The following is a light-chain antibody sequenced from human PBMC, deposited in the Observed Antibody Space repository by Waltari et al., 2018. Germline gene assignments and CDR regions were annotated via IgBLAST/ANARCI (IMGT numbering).Light chain of an antibody. J-gene: IGKJ1*01. V-gene: IGKV1-5*03. CDR1: QSISTW. CDR3: QQYNSYPWT. Sequence: DIQITQSPSTLSASVGDRVTITCRASQSISTWLAGYQQKPGKAPKLLIYKASSLESGVPSRFSGSGSGTEFTLTISSLQPDDFATYYCQQYNSYPWTFGQGTKVEIK. CDR2: KAS.